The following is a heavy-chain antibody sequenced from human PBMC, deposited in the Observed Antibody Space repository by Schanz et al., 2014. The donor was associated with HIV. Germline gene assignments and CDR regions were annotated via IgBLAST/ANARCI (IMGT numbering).Heavy chain of an antibody. J-gene: IGHJ4*02. CDR2: ISISGTTT. CDR1: GFPFSSYA. CDR3: AQEEVPNDC. V-gene: IGHV3-23*01. Sequence: EVQLLESGGGLVQPGGSLRVSCAASGFPFSSYAMGWVRQAPGRGLEWLSAISISGTTTYYADSVRGRFTISRDNSKNTVYLHMSSLRVEDTAVYYCAQEEVPNDCWGQGTLVTVSS.